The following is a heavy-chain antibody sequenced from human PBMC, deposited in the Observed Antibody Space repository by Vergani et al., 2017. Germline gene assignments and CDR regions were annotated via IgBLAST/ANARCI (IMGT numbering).Heavy chain of an antibody. D-gene: IGHD1-7*01. J-gene: IGHJ5*02. CDR3: TRDSRITGTTTWFDP. Sequence: EVQLVESGGGLVQPGGSLRLSCAASGFTFSSYWMSWVRQAPGKGLEWVGFIRSKAYGGTTEYAASVKGRFTISRDDSKSIAYLQMNSLKTEDTAVYYCTRDSRITGTTTWFDPWGQGTLVTVSS. CDR2: IRSKAYGGTT. CDR1: GFTFSSYW. V-gene: IGHV3-49*04.